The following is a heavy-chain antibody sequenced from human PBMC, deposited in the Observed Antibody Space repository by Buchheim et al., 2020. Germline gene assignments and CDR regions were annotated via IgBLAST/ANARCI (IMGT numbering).Heavy chain of an antibody. J-gene: IGHJ4*02. CDR3: TTFFPLDSSGYFRKDY. CDR1: GFTFSNAW. Sequence: EVQLVESGGGLVKPGGSLRLSCAASGFTFSNAWMSWVRQAPGKGLEWVGRIKSKTDGGTTDYAAPVKGRSPITRDDSKNTLYLQMNSLKTEDTAVYYCTTFFPLDSSGYFRKDYWGQGTL. D-gene: IGHD3-22*01. CDR2: IKSKTDGGTT. V-gene: IGHV3-15*01.